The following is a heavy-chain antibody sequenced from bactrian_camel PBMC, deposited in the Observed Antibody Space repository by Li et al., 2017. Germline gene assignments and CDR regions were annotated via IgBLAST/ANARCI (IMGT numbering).Heavy chain of an antibody. CDR3: AAVRSYGCDSYLYRPYQYNY. CDR1: GESVNRYC. J-gene: IGHJ4*01. Sequence: HVQLVESGGGSVQAGGSLTLSCVVSGESVNRYCIGWFRQVPGKEREGVAGVLSDGSLRYIDSVKGRFTISKDNAKHTLYLQMNSLKPEDTAMYYCAAVRSYGCDSYLYRPYQYNYLGQGTQVTVS. CDR2: VLSDGSL. V-gene: IGHV3S55*01. D-gene: IGHD6*01.